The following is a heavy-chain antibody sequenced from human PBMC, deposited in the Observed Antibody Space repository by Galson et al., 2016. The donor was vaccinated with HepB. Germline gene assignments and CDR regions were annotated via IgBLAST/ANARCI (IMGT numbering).Heavy chain of an antibody. CDR2: INSSGGNT. CDR1: GYTFTSYY. V-gene: IGHV1-46*01. Sequence: SVKVSCKASGYTFTSYYLHWVRQAPGQGLEWMGIINSSGGNTRYAQKFQGRVTMTRDTSTSTVYMELSSLRSEDTAVYYCARDQPRFKTYSDFWSGEVGPSPGYYFDYWGQGTLVTVSS. J-gene: IGHJ4*02. D-gene: IGHD3-3*01. CDR3: ARDQPRFKTYSDFWSGEVGPSPGYYFDY.